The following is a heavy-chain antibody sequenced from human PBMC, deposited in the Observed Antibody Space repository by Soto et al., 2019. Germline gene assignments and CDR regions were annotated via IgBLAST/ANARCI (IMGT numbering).Heavy chain of an antibody. CDR1: GGTFSSYA. CDR2: IIPIFGTA. CDR3: ARAHPYYYDSPRSWQAFDY. Sequence: SVKVSCKASGGTFSSYAISWVRQAPGQGLEWMGGIIPIFGTANYAQKFQGRVTITADESTSTAYMELSSLRSEDTAAYYCARAHPYYYDSPRSWQAFDYWGQGTLVTVSS. V-gene: IGHV1-69*13. D-gene: IGHD3-22*01. J-gene: IGHJ4*02.